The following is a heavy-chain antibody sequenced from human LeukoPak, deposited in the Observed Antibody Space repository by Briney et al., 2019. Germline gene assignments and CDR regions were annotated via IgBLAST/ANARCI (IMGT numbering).Heavy chain of an antibody. D-gene: IGHD6-19*01. J-gene: IGHJ4*02. CDR3: AKVAEIIAVAGHIDY. CDR1: GFTFSTYG. V-gene: IGHV3-23*01. CDR2: ISGSGGST. Sequence: GGSLRLTCAASGFTFSTYGMHWVRQAPGKGLEWVSAISGSGGSTYYADSVKGRFTISRDNSKNTLYLQMNSLRAEDTAVYYCAKVAEIIAVAGHIDYWGQGTLVTVSS.